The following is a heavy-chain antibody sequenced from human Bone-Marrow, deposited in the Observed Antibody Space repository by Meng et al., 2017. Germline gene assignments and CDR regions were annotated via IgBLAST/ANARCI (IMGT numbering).Heavy chain of an antibody. CDR2: IIPIFGTA. Sequence: SVKVSCKASGGTFSSYAISWVRQAPGQGLEWMGGIIPIFGTANYAQKFQGRVTITADESTSTAYMELSSLRSEDTAVYYRARGPRYKRGYYYGMDVWAQGTTVTVSS. CDR1: GGTFSSYA. V-gene: IGHV1-69*13. CDR3: ARGPRYKRGYYYGMDV. J-gene: IGHJ6*02. D-gene: IGHD5-18*01.